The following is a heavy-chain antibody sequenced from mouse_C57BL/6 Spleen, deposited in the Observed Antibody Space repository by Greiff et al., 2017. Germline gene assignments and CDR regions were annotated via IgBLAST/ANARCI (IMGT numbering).Heavy chain of an antibody. V-gene: IGHV5-4*01. Sequence: EVKLQESGGGLVKPGGSLKLSCAASGFTFSSYAMSWVRQTPEKRLEWVATISDGGSYTDYPDNVKGRFTISRDNAKNNLYLQMSQLKSEDTAMYYCARETGTRAWFAYWGQGTLVTVS. CDR1: GFTFSSYA. CDR3: ARETGTRAWFAY. CDR2: ISDGGSYT. J-gene: IGHJ3*01. D-gene: IGHD4-1*01.